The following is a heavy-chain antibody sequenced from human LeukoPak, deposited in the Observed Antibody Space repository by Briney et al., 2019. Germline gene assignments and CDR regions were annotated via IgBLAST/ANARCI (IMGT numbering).Heavy chain of an antibody. CDR1: GGSFSGYY. D-gene: IGHD3-9*01. J-gene: IGHJ5*02. Sequence: SETLSLTCAVYGGSFSGYYWSWIRQPPGKGLEWIGEINHSGSTNYNPSLKSRVTISVDTSKNQFSLKLSSVTAADTAVYYCARRRILTGYPTWGQGTLVTVSS. V-gene: IGHV4-34*01. CDR3: ARRRILTGYPT. CDR2: INHSGST.